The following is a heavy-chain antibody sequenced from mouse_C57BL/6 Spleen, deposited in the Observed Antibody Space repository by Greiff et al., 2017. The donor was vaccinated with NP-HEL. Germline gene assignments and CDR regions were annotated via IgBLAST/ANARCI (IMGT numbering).Heavy chain of an antibody. CDR1: GYTFTSYG. Sequence: QVQLQQSGAELVRPGASVKLSCKASGYTFTSYGISWVKQRTGQGLEWIGEIYPRSGNTYYNEKFKGKATLTADKSSSTAYMELRSLTSEDSAVYYCASYNGSSCHLYFEVWGTGTTVTVSS. J-gene: IGHJ1*03. CDR2: IYPRSGNT. D-gene: IGHD1-1*01. V-gene: IGHV1-81*01. CDR3: ASYNGSSCHLYFEV.